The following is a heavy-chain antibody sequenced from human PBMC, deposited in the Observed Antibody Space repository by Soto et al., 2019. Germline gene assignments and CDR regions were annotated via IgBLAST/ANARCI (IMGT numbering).Heavy chain of an antibody. V-gene: IGHV3-21*01. J-gene: IGHJ4*02. Sequence: VQLVESGGGLVKPGGSLRLSCAASGFTFSSYSMNWVRQAPGKGLEWVSSISSSSSYIYYADPVKGRFTISRDNAKNSLYLQMNSLRAEDTAVYYCARSSSSAAGYWGQGTLVTVSS. CDR1: GFTFSSYS. CDR2: ISSSSSYI. D-gene: IGHD6-6*01. CDR3: ARSSSSAAGY.